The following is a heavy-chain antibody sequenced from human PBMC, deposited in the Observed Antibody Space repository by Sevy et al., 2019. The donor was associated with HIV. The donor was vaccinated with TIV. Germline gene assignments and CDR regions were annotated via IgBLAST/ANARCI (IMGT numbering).Heavy chain of an antibody. J-gene: IGHJ4*02. CDR2: IRYDGSTK. CDR1: GFSFSNYG. CDR3: AKDLTERYSTSSGDFDY. D-gene: IGHD6-6*01. V-gene: IGHV3-30*02. Sequence: GSLRLSCAASGFSFSNYGIHWVRQAPGKGLEWVAFIRYDGSTKYYIDSVKGRFTISRDNSKNTVYLQMNSLRVEDIAMYYCAKDLTERYSTSSGDFDYWGQGSLVTVSS.